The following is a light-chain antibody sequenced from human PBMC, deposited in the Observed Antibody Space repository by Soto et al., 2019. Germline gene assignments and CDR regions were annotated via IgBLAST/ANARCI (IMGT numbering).Light chain of an antibody. V-gene: IGKV1-33*01. J-gene: IGKJ5*01. Sequence: DIQMTQSQSSLSASVGDRVTITCQASQDISNYLNWYQQKPWKAPKLLIYDASNLETGVPSRFSGSGSGTDFTFTISSLQPEDIATYYCQQYDNRITFGQGTRLEIK. CDR3: QQYDNRIT. CDR2: DAS. CDR1: QDISNY.